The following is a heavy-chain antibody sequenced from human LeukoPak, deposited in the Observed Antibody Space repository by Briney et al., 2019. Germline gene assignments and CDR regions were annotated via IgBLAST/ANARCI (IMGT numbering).Heavy chain of an antibody. J-gene: IGHJ3*02. V-gene: IGHV3-21*01. CDR3: ARDREFGGSYWIPDAFDI. D-gene: IGHD1-26*01. CDR2: ISSSSSYI. CDR1: GFTFSSYS. Sequence: GGSLRLSCAASGFTFSSYSMNWVRQAPGKGLEWVSSISSSSSYIYYADSVKGRLTISRDNAKNSLYLQMNSLRAEDTAVYYCARDREFGGSYWIPDAFDIWGQGTMVTVSS.